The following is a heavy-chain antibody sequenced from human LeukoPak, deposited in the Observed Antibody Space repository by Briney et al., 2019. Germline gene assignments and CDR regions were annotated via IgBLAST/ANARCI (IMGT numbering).Heavy chain of an antibody. CDR2: INWNGGST. CDR1: GFTFSSYG. V-gene: IGHV3-NL1*01. CDR3: AKGDQGALWFGELYGDY. Sequence: GGSLRLSCAASGFTFSSYGMHWVRQAPGKGLEWVSGINWNGGSTGYADSVKGRFTISRDNSKNTLYLQMNSLRAEDTAVYYCAKGDQGALWFGELYGDYWGQGTLVTVSS. D-gene: IGHD3-10*01. J-gene: IGHJ4*02.